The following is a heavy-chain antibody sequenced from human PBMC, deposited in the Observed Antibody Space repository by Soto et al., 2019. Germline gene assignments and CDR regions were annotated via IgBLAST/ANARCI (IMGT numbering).Heavy chain of an antibody. CDR1: GGSFSGYY. Sequence: SETLSLTCAVYGGSFSGYYWSWIRQPPGKGLEWIGEINHTGTTNYNPSLKSRVTMSVDKPKNQFSLNLTSVTAADTAVYYCARVISSRDEYFDYWGQGTVVTVSS. CDR3: ARVISSRDEYFDY. D-gene: IGHD2-2*01. CDR2: INHTGTT. J-gene: IGHJ4*02. V-gene: IGHV4-34*01.